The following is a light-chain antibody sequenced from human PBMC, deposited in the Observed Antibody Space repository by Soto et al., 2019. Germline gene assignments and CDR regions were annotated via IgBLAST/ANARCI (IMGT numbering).Light chain of an antibody. Sequence: QLTQSPSSLSASVGDRVIITCRASQSVSRSLNWYQQKTGQAPKLMIYAASTLHSGVPSRFSGSGSGTEFTLTISSLQPEDFATYYCQQNAIVPPWTFGQGPKVDVK. CDR1: QSVSRS. CDR3: QQNAIVPPWT. V-gene: IGKV1-39*01. CDR2: AAS. J-gene: IGKJ1*01.